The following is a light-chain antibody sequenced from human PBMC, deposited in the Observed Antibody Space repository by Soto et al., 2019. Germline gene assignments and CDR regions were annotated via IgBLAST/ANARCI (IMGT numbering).Light chain of an antibody. Sequence: EIVLTQSPGTLSLSPGERATLSCRASQSVSSSFLAWYQQKPGQAPRLLIYGASSRATDIPDRFSGSGSGTDFTLTISRLGPEDFAVYNCQQYGTSPPTFGQGTKVDIK. CDR3: QQYGTSPPT. CDR2: GAS. CDR1: QSVSSSF. J-gene: IGKJ1*01. V-gene: IGKV3-20*01.